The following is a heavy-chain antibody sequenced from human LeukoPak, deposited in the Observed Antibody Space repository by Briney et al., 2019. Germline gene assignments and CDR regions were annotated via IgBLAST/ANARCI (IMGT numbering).Heavy chain of an antibody. Sequence: PSETLSLTCTVSGGSISSYYWSWIRQPPGKGLEWIGYIYYSGSTNYNPSLKSRVTISVDTSKNQFSLKLRSVTAADTAVYYCARAWDIVVVTSAFDIWGQGTMVTVSS. CDR1: GGSISSYY. J-gene: IGHJ3*02. D-gene: IGHD2-2*01. CDR3: ARAWDIVVVTSAFDI. CDR2: IYYSGST. V-gene: IGHV4-59*01.